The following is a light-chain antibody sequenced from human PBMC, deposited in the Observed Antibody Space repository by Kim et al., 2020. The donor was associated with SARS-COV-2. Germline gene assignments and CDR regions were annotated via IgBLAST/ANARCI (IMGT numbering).Light chain of an antibody. CDR1: QGIGTS. CDR2: EAS. J-gene: IGKJ2*01. CDR3: QQYDSPLYT. V-gene: IGKV1-5*03. Sequence: ASVGNRVTITCQASQGIGTSLAWYQQRAGEAPKLLIYEASDLQTGVSSRFSGSGSGTGFTLTIGSLQPEDFATYYCQQYDSPLYTFGQGTKLEI.